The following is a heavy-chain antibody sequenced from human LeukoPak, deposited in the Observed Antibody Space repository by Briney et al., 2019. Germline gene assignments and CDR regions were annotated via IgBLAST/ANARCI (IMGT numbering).Heavy chain of an antibody. CDR2: IRNDESTK. CDR3: AKDYFSVNNWFDP. CDR1: GFIFSSYG. D-gene: IGHD2/OR15-2a*01. V-gene: IGHV3-30*02. Sequence: PGGSLRLSCAASGFIFSSYGMHWVRQAPGKGLEWVAFIRNDESTKYYADSVKGRFTISRDNSKNTLYLQMNSLRAEDTALYYYAKDYFSVNNWFDPWGQGTLVTVSS. J-gene: IGHJ5*02.